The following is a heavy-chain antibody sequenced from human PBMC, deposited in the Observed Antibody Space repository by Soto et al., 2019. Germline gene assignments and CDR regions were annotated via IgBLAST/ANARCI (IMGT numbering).Heavy chain of an antibody. CDR3: ARDRNYGDFDY. CDR2: IKQDGSEK. CDR1: GFIFSDYW. D-gene: IGHD4-17*01. J-gene: IGHJ4*02. Sequence: GVLRLSCAASGFIFSDYWMNWVRQAPGKGLEWVANIKQDGSEKDYVGSVKGRFTISRDNAKNSLYLQLNSLRAEDTAVYYCARDRNYGDFDYWGPGTLVTVSS. V-gene: IGHV3-7*03.